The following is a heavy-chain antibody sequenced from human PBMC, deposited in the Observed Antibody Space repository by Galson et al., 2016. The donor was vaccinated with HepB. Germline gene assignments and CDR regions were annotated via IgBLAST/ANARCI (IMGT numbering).Heavy chain of an antibody. V-gene: IGHV3-21*01. CDR3: ERDRDRSNWDFDF. Sequence: SLRLSCAASGFTFSSYNLNWVRQAPGRGLEWVSYISSSSTYIYYTDSVKGRFTISRDNAKNSLYLQMNSLRAEDTAVYYCERDRDRSNWDFDFWGQGTLVTVSS. CDR2: ISSSSTYI. D-gene: IGHD1-1*01. J-gene: IGHJ4*02. CDR1: GFTFSSYN.